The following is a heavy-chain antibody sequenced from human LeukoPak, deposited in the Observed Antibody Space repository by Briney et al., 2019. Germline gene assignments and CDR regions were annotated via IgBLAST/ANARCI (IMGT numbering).Heavy chain of an antibody. D-gene: IGHD6-13*01. J-gene: IGHJ3*01. CDR1: GFTFSTYW. CDR2: INSDGSIT. CDR3: AGGIAATGGG. V-gene: IGHV3-74*01. Sequence: GGSLRLSCAASGFTFSTYWMHWVRRVPGKGLVWVSRINSDGSITTYADSVKGRFTISRDNAKNTLYLQMNSLRVEDTAVYYCAGGIAATGGGWGQGTMVTVSS.